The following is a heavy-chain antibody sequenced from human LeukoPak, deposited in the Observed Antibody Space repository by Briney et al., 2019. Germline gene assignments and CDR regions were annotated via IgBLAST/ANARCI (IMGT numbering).Heavy chain of an antibody. CDR3: ARVFRDMFGEEYPSPHAFDI. V-gene: IGHV3-30-3*01. Sequence: PGGSLRLSCAASGFTFSSYAMHWVRQAPGKGLEWVAVISYDGSNKYYADSVKGRFTISRDNSKNSLYLQMNSLRAEDTAVYYCARVFRDMFGEEYPSPHAFDIWGQGTMVTVSS. CDR1: GFTFSSYA. J-gene: IGHJ3*02. CDR2: ISYDGSNK. D-gene: IGHD3-10*02.